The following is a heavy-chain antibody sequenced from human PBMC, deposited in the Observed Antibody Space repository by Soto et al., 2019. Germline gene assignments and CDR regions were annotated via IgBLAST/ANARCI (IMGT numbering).Heavy chain of an antibody. D-gene: IGHD3-3*01. CDR2: IYNSGIT. CDR1: GGSISSGDYS. J-gene: IGHJ5*02. Sequence: PSETLSLTCTVSGGSISSGDYSWSWVRQSPGKGLEWIGHIYNSGITYYNPSLKSRVVISIDTSRNQFSLRLNSLTAADRDVYFCARGVTVFGLVSRFWFDPWGQGTVVTVSS. V-gene: IGHV4-30-4*01. CDR3: ARGVTVFGLVSRFWFDP.